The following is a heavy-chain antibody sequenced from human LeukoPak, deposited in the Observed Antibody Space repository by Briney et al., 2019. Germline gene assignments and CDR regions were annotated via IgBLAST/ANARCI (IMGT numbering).Heavy chain of an antibody. D-gene: IGHD3-9*01. CDR3: ARDPTYFDWLPVY. V-gene: IGHV3-21*01. CDR1: GFTFSSYS. J-gene: IGHJ4*02. CDR2: ISSSSYI. Sequence: PGGSLRLSCAASGFTFSSYSMNWVRQAPGKGPEWVSSISSSSYIYYADSVKGRFTISRDSAKNSLYLQMNSLRAEDTAVYYCARDPTYFDWLPVYWGQGTLVTVSS.